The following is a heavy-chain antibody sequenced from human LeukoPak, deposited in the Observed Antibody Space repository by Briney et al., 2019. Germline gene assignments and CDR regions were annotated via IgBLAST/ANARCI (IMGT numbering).Heavy chain of an antibody. V-gene: IGHV3-23*01. J-gene: IGHJ4*02. D-gene: IGHD2-21*02. CDR1: GFTFGSFT. CDR3: TLLRPPGSVTVGEY. Sequence: PGGSLRLSCTTSGFTFGSFTMNWVRQAPGKGLECVSSISYNSANKCHADSVKGRFTISRDNSKNTLYLQMHSLRAEDRALYYCTLLRPPGSVTVGEYWGEGALAAVSS. CDR2: ISYNSANK.